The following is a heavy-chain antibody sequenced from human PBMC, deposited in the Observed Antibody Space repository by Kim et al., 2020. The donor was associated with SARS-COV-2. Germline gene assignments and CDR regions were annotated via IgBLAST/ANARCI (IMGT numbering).Heavy chain of an antibody. J-gene: IGHJ5*02. D-gene: IGHD2-21*01. CDR3: ARDKSHIVVAQNWFDP. V-gene: IGHV3-21*01. Sequence: SVKDRFNISRDNAKNSLYLQMNSLRAEDTAVYYCARDKSHIVVAQNWFDPWGQGTLVTVSS.